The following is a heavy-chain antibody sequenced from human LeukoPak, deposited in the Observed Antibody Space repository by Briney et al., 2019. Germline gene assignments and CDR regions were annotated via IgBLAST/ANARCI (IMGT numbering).Heavy chain of an antibody. CDR3: AKENTIFGVVGYCFDY. J-gene: IGHJ4*02. CDR2: ISGSGGST. D-gene: IGHD3-3*01. CDR1: GFTFSSYA. V-gene: IGHV3-23*01. Sequence: GGSLRLSCAASGFTFSSYAMSWVRQAPGKGLEWVSAISGSGGSTYYADSAKGRFTISRDNSKNTLYLQMNSLRAEDTAVYYCAKENTIFGVVGYCFDYWGQGTLVTVSS.